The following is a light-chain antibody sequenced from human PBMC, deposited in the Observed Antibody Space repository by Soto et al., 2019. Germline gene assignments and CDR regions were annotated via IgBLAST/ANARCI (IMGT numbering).Light chain of an antibody. J-gene: IGKJ2*01. V-gene: IGKV2-28*01. Sequence: DIVMTQSPLSLPVTPGEPASISCRSSQSLLHSNGYNYLDWYLQKPGQSPQLLIYLGSNRASGVPDRFGGSGSCTDFTLKISRVEAEDVGVYYCMQALQTPRTFGQGTKLEIK. CDR3: MQALQTPRT. CDR2: LGS. CDR1: QSLLHSNGYNY.